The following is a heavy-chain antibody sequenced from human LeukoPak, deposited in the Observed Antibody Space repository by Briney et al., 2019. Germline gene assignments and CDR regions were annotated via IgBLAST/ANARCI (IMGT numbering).Heavy chain of an antibody. CDR1: GGSISSSS. CDR3: ARADESDAFDI. CDR2: IGYSGST. V-gene: IGHV4-59*12. Sequence: SETLSLTCTVSGGSISSSSWSWIRQPPGKGLEWIGYIGYSGSTNYNPSLKSRVTISVDTSKNQFSLKLSSVTAADTAVYYCARADESDAFDIWGQGTMVTVSS. J-gene: IGHJ3*02.